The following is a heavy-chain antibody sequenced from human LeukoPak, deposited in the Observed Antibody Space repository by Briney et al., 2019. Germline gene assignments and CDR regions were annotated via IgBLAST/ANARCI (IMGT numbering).Heavy chain of an antibody. CDR3: VKHRYAGYASYCHGRDV. V-gene: IGHV5-10-1*04. CDR1: GYKFTNYW. Sequence: GESLKISFQGFGYKFTNYWIIWVRQLPGKGVEWIGRLDPSDSYSSYNPSCEGQVTISVDKSINTAYLQWNSLRASDTGIYYCVKHRYAGYASYCHGRDVWRRGTTVTVSS. D-gene: IGHD2-2*01. J-gene: IGHJ6*02. CDR2: LDPSDSYS.